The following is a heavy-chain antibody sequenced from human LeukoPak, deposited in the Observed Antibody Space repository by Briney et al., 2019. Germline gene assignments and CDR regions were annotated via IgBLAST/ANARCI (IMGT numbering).Heavy chain of an antibody. CDR1: GFTFSSYA. V-gene: IGHV3-23*01. CDR3: ASRFGELGTHFDY. D-gene: IGHD3-10*01. CDR2: ISGSGGST. J-gene: IGHJ4*02. Sequence: PGGSLRLSCAASGFTFSSYAMSWVRQAPGKGLEWVSAISGSGGSTYYADSVKGRFTISRDNSKNTLYLQMNSLRAEDTAVYYCASRFGELGTHFDYWGQGTLVTVSS.